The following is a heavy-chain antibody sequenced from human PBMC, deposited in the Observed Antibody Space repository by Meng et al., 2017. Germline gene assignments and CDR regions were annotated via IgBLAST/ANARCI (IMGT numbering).Heavy chain of an antibody. J-gene: IGHJ4*02. D-gene: IGHD6-19*01. V-gene: IGHV3-53*01. CDR2: IYSGGST. CDR3: ARDSSSGWYHNH. CDR1: GVSVTTSY. Sequence: EARVAWCGGGFIQSWGSLRLSCTASGVSVTTSYMSWVRQAPGKGLEWVSVIYSGGSTYYADSVKGRFCISRDNSKNTLYLQMNSLRAEDTAVYFCARDSSSGWYHNHWGQGTLVTVSS.